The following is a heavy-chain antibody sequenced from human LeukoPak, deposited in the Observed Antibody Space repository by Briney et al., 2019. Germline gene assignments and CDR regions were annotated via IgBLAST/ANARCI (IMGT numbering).Heavy chain of an antibody. D-gene: IGHD2-15*01. CDR1: GVSVSGYY. CDR3: ARIHRYCSGGACYVLDN. CDR2: VYYSGST. Sequence: SETLSLTCVVSGVSVSGYYWVWIRQPPGRGLEWIGYVYYSGSTNYNPSFKSRITISVDTSRNQFSLQLSSVTAADTAVYYCARIHRYCSGGACYVLDNWGQGTLVAVSS. J-gene: IGHJ4*02. V-gene: IGHV4-59*02.